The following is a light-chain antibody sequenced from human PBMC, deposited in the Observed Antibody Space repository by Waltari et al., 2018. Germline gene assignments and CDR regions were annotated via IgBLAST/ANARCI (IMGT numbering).Light chain of an antibody. V-gene: IGLV3-10*01. CDR2: EDT. CDR1: DLPSKY. Sequence: SYELTQPPSVSVSPGQTARNNCPGNDLPSKYGYRFQQKSVQAHRLVIYEDTKRPSGIPERFSGSSSGTVATLTITGAQVDDEADYYCYSSDSTGLRVFGGGTTVVVL. CDR3: YSSDSTGLRV. J-gene: IGLJ1*01.